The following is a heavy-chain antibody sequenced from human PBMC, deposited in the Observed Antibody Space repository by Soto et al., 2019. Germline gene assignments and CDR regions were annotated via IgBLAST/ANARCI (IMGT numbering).Heavy chain of an antibody. D-gene: IGHD3-10*01. V-gene: IGHV4-30-2*05. CDR2: IYHSGST. CDR1: GGSISSGGYS. CDR3: ARHNYGSGSTYFDY. Sequence: PSETLSLTCAVSGGSISSGGYSWSWIRQPPGKGLEWIGYIYHSGSTYYNPSLKSRVTISVDTSKNQFSLKLTSVTAADTAVYYCARHNYGSGSTYFDYWGQGTLVTVSS. J-gene: IGHJ4*02.